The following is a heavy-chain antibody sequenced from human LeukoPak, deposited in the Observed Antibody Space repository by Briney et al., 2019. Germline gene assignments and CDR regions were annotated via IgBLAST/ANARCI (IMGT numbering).Heavy chain of an antibody. J-gene: IGHJ6*02. Sequence: SVKVSCKASGGTFSSYAISWVRQAPGQGLEWMGRIIPILGTANYAQKFQGRVTITADKSTSTAYMELSSLRSEDTAVYYCARVRVTIFGVDYYYGMDVWGQGTTVTVSS. CDR2: IIPILGTA. CDR3: ARVRVTIFGVDYYYGMDV. CDR1: GGTFSSYA. V-gene: IGHV1-69*04. D-gene: IGHD3-3*01.